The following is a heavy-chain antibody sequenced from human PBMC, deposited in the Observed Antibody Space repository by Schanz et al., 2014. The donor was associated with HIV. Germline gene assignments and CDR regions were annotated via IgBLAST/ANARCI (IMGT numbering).Heavy chain of an antibody. CDR3: AKVGRIYSTTWIDY. V-gene: IGHV3-33*06. CDR1: GFTFSSSG. Sequence: QVQLVESGGGVVQPGRSLRLSCTASGFTFSSSGMHWVRQAPGKGLEWVAVIWHDGSNKYYADSVKGRLTISRDNSKNTLYLQMNSLRREDTAVYYCAKVGRIYSTTWIDYWGQGTLVTVSS. CDR2: IWHDGSNK. D-gene: IGHD2-2*01. J-gene: IGHJ4*02.